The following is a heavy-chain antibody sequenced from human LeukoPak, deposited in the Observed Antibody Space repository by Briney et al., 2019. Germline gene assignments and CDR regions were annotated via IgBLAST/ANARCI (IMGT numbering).Heavy chain of an antibody. J-gene: IGHJ6*02. D-gene: IGHD3-3*01. CDR2: ISGSDGST. V-gene: IGHV3-23*01. CDR3: ARDLVSAGFLEWSYYYYGMDV. Sequence: QPGGSLRLSCAASGFTFSSYAMSWVRQAPGKGLEWVSAISGSDGSTYYADSVKGRFTISRDNSKNTLYLQMNSLRAEDTAVYYCARDLVSAGFLEWSYYYYGMDVWGQGTTVTVSS. CDR1: GFTFSSYA.